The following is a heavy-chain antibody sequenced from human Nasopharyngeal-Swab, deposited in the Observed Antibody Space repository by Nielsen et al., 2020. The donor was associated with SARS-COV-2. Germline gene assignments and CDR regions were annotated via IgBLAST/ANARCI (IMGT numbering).Heavy chain of an antibody. CDR3: ARGRIGGVIGNWFDP. D-gene: IGHD3-16*02. V-gene: IGHV4-39*07. Sequence: RQAPGKGLEWIGSIYYSGSTYYNPSLKSRVTISVDTSKNQFSLKLSSVTAADTAVYYCARGRIGGVIGNWFDPWGQGTLVTVSS. J-gene: IGHJ5*02. CDR2: IYYSGST.